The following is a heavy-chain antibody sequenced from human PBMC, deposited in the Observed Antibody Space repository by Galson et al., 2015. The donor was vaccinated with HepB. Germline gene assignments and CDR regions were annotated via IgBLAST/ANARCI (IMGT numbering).Heavy chain of an antibody. J-gene: IGHJ3*02. CDR1: GGTFSRYA. CDR2: ITPIFGTP. CDR3: ARAGEMATIPSAFDI. Sequence: SVKVSCKASGGTFSRYAISWVRQAPGQGPEWMGGITPIFGTPSYSQKFRGRLTITADESTSTAYMELSSLRSEDTAVYYCARAGEMATIPSAFDIWGQGTMVTVSS. D-gene: IGHD5-24*01. V-gene: IGHV1-69*13.